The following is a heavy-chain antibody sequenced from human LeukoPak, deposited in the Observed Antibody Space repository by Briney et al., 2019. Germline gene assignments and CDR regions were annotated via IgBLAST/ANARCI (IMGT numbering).Heavy chain of an antibody. D-gene: IGHD6-19*01. CDR3: ATYSSGWYTFDY. CDR2: IIPILGIA. CDR1: GGTFISYT. J-gene: IGHJ4*02. V-gene: IGHV1-69*02. Sequence: SVKVSCKASGGTFISYTISWVRQAPGQGLEWMGWIIPILGIANYAQKFQGRVTITADKSTSTAYMELSSLRSEDTAVYYCATYSSGWYTFDYWGQGTLVTVSS.